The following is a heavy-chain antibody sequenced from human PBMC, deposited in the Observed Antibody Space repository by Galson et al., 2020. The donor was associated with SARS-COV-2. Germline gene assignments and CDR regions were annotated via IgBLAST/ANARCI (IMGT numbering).Heavy chain of an antibody. CDR2: IYPSDYDT. Sequence: HGESLKISCKASGYSFSTYWIAWVRQMSGKGLEWMGVIYPSDYDTRYSPSFKGQVTISADKSLSTTSLQWSSLKASDTAIYFCARVQRGSIMVTSLDAWGQGTLVTVSS. D-gene: IGHD2-8*01. J-gene: IGHJ5*02. V-gene: IGHV5-51*01. CDR1: GYSFSTYW. CDR3: ARVQRGSIMVTSLDA.